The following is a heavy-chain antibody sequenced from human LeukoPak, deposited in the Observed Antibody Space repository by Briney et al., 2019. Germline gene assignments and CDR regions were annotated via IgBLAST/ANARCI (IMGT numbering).Heavy chain of an antibody. J-gene: IGHJ4*02. CDR3: ARGVLY. CDR1: GYSISSAYY. Sequence: PSETLSLTRDVSGYSISSAYYWGWIRQPPGKGLEWIGSIYHTGTTYYNPSLKSRITISVDTSKNQFSLRLSSVTAADTAVYYCARGVLYWGQGTLVTVSS. CDR2: IYHTGTT. V-gene: IGHV4-38-2*01. D-gene: IGHD2-8*01.